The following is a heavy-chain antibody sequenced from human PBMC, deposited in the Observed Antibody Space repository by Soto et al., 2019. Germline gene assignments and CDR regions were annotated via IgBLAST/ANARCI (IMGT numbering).Heavy chain of an antibody. D-gene: IGHD3-3*01. CDR3: ARSPTVNITIFGVVIINYYYYMDV. CDR1: GGSFSGYY. J-gene: IGHJ6*03. V-gene: IGHV4-34*01. Sequence: PSETLSLTCAVYGGSFSGYYWSWIRQPPGKGLEWIGEINHSGSTNYNPSLKSRVTISVDTSKNQFSLKLSSVTAADTAVYYCARSPTVNITIFGVVIINYYYYMDVWGKGTTVTVSS. CDR2: INHSGST.